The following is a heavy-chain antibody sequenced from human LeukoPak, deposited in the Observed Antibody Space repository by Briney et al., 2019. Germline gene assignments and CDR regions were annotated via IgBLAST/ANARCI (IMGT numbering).Heavy chain of an antibody. CDR1: GGSISSSNW. J-gene: IGHJ4*02. Sequence: SGTLSLTCAVSGGSISSSNWWSWVRQPPGKGLEWIGEIYHSGSTNYNPSLKSRVTISVDKTKNQFSLKLSSVTTADPAVYYCARGIPNYDILTGYVCYGGQGTLLTVPS. V-gene: IGHV4-4*02. CDR3: ARGIPNYDILTGYVCY. D-gene: IGHD3-9*01. CDR2: IYHSGST.